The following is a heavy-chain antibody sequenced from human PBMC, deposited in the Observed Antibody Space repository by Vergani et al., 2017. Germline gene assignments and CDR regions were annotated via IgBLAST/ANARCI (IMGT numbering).Heavy chain of an antibody. CDR2: IYYSGRT. J-gene: IGHJ3*02. Sequence: QLQLQESGPGVVKPSETLSLTCTVSGGSISSSSYYWGWIRQPPGKGLEWIGSIYYSGRTYYNPSLKSRVTIFVDASKNQLSLKLSSVTAADTAVYYCAREKNVLRFLEWLPRAFDIWGQGTMVTVSS. CDR1: GGSISSSSYY. CDR3: AREKNVLRFLEWLPRAFDI. D-gene: IGHD3-3*01. V-gene: IGHV4-39*01.